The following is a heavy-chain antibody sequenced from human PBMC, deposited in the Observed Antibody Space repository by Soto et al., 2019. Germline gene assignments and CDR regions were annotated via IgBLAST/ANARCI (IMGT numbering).Heavy chain of an antibody. J-gene: IGHJ4*02. CDR1: GFSLSTSGVG. V-gene: IGHV2-5*02. D-gene: IGHD6-6*01. Sequence: QITLKESGPTLVKPTQTLTLTCTFSGFSLSTSGVGVGWIRQPPGKALEWLALIYWDDDKRYSPSLKSRLTITKDTSRNQVILTMTHVDPVDTATYSCGHRQSSGYFDYWGQGTLVTVSS. CDR2: IYWDDDK. CDR3: GHRQSSGYFDY.